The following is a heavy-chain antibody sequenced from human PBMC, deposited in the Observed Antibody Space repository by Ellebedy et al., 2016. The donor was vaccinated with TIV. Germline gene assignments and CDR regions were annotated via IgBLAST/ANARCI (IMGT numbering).Heavy chain of an antibody. CDR2: IGSGADT. CDR3: AKYVTVATRLFDY. J-gene: IGHJ4*02. CDR1: EFTFSSYA. Sequence: PGGSLRLSCAASEFTFSSYAMTWVRQAPGKGLEWVSTIGSGADTHYADSVKGRFTISRDNSKNTLYLQMNSLRAEDTAVYYCAKYVTVATRLFDYWGQGILVTVSS. V-gene: IGHV3-23*01. D-gene: IGHD6-19*01.